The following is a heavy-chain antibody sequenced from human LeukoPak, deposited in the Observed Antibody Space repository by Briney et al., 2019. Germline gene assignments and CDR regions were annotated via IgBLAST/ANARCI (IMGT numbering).Heavy chain of an antibody. CDR1: GGSISSSSYY. V-gene: IGHV4-39*01. CDR3: ARHYARGPKTYYYDSSGYTYAFDI. CDR2: IYYSGST. D-gene: IGHD3-22*01. Sequence: PSETLSLTCTVSGGSISSSSYYWGWIRQPPGKGLEWIGSIYYSGSTYYNPSLKSRVTISVDTSKNQFSLKLSSVTAADTAVYYCARHYARGPKTYYYDSSGYTYAFDIWGQGTMVTVSS. J-gene: IGHJ3*02.